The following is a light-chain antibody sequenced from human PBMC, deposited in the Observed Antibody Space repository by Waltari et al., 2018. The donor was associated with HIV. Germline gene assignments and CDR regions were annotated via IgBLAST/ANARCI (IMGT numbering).Light chain of an antibody. Sequence: EIVLTQSPATLSLSPGEIATLSCRASQSVSSSYLAWYQQKPGQAPRLLIYGASRRATGIPDRFGGSGSGTDFTLTISRLEPEDFAVYYCQQYGGLCTFGQGTRLEIK. CDR1: QSVSSSY. V-gene: IGKV3-20*01. CDR3: QQYGGLCT. J-gene: IGKJ5*01. CDR2: GAS.